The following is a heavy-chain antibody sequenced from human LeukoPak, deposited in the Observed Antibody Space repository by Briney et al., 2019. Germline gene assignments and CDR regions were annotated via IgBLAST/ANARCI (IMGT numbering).Heavy chain of an antibody. J-gene: IGHJ4*02. D-gene: IGHD1-26*01. CDR3: AKDSLGATKNSFDY. Sequence: PGGSLRLSCAASGFTFSSYWMSWVRQAPGKGLEWVANIKQDGSEKYYVDSVKGRFTISRDNAKNSLYLQMNSLRAEDTAVYYCAKDSLGATKNSFDYWGQGTLVTVSS. CDR2: IKQDGSEK. CDR1: GFTFSSYW. V-gene: IGHV3-7*01.